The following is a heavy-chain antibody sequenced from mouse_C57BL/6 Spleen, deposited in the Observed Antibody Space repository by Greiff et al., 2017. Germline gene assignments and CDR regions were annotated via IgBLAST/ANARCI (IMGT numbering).Heavy chain of an antibody. D-gene: IGHD4-1*01. J-gene: IGHJ2*01. Sequence: QVQLQQSGAELMKPGASVKLSCKATGYTFTGYWIEWVKQRPGHGLEWIGEILPGSGSTNYNEKFKGKATFTADTSSNTAYMQLSSLTTEDSAIYYCARNWDHLYYFDYWGQGTTLTVSS. V-gene: IGHV1-9*01. CDR3: ARNWDHLYYFDY. CDR2: ILPGSGST. CDR1: GYTFTGYW.